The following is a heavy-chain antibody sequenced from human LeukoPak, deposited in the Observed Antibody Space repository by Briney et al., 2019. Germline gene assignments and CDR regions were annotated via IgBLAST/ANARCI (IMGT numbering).Heavy chain of an antibody. J-gene: IGHJ5*02. CDR3: ARSPLIAAAGTLRFDP. Sequence: SETLSLTCAVYGGSFSGYYWSWIRQPPGKGLEWIGEINHSGSTNYNPSLKSRVTISVDTSKNQFSLKLSSVTAADTAVYYCARSPLIAAAGTLRFDPWGQGTLVTVSS. D-gene: IGHD6-13*01. CDR1: GGSFSGYY. V-gene: IGHV4-34*01. CDR2: INHSGST.